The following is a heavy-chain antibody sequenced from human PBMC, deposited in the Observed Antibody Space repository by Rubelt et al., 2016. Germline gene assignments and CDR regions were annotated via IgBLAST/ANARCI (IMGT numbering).Heavy chain of an antibody. J-gene: IGHJ4*02. V-gene: IGHV3-33*01. CDR2: SGYDGSNT. CDR1: FFPFLLSF. CDR3: ARGGMGGSTGYFDY. D-gene: IGHD1-26*01. Sequence: SLLLSFSSSFFPFLLSFLPFFLPSPFPFLFFFSVSGYDGSNTSYADSFVVRFTISRDNSKNTLFLLMNSLRAEDTAVYYCARGGMGGSTGYFDYWGQGTLVTVSS.